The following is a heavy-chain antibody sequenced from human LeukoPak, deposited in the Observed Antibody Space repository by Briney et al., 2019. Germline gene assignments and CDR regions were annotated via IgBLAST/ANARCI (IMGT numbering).Heavy chain of an antibody. CDR2: ISSSSSYI. J-gene: IGHJ4*02. CDR3: ARGRDCSSTSCYKALFDY. D-gene: IGHD2-2*02. V-gene: IGHV3-21*01. CDR1: GFTFSSYS. Sequence: GGSLRLSCAASGFTFSSYSMNWVRQAPGKGLEWVSSISSSSSYIYYADSVKGRFTISRDNAKNSLYLQMNSLRAEDTAVYYCARGRDCSSTSCYKALFDYWGRGTRVTVSS.